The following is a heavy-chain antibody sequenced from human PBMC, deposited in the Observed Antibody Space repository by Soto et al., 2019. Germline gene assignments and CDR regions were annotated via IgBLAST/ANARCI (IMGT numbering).Heavy chain of an antibody. V-gene: IGHV3-11*01. CDR2: ISSGSTNI. Sequence: QVQLVESGGGLVKPGGSLRLSCAASRFTFSDFYMSWIRKASGNGLEWISYISSGSTNIFYADSVKGRFTVYRDNAKDSINLQIDSLRADDTAVYYSARDRDAAGSYYWGQRSLVTVSS. CDR3: ARDRDAAGSYY. CDR1: RFTFSDFY. J-gene: IGHJ4*02. D-gene: IGHD3-10*01.